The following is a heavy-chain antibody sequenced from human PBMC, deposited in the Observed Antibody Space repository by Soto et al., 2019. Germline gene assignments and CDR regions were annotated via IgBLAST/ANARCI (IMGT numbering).Heavy chain of an antibody. Sequence: ASVKVSCKAPGGTFSSYGISWVRQAPGQGLEWMGWISAYNGDTNYAQKLQGRVTMTTDTSTSTAYMELRSLRSDDTAVYYCARDEFYYDSSSYLGPDYWGQGTLVTVSS. CDR3: ARDEFYYDSSSYLGPDY. V-gene: IGHV1-18*01. D-gene: IGHD3-22*01. J-gene: IGHJ4*02. CDR2: ISAYNGDT. CDR1: GGTFSSYG.